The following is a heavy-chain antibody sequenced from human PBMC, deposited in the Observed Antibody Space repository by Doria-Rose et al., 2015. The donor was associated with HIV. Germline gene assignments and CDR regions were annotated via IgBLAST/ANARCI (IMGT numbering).Heavy chain of an antibody. D-gene: IGHD6-13*01. CDR1: GVSLSSPGMG. CDR2: TFSDDVR. CDR3: ARIKSSRWYHKYYFDF. V-gene: IGHV2-26*01. Sequence: QESGPVLVKPTETLTLTCTVSGVSLSSPGMGVSWIRQPPGKALEWLANTFSDDVRSYKTSLKSRLTISRGTSKSQVVLTMTDTDPVDTATYYCARIKSSRWYHKYYFDFWGQGTLVIVSA. J-gene: IGHJ4*02.